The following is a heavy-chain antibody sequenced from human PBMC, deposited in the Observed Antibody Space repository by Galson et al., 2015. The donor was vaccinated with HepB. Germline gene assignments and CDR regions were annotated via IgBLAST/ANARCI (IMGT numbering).Heavy chain of an antibody. Sequence: SVKVSCKASGDTFISYAISWVRQAPGQGLEWMGGIIPILGIANYAQKFQGRVTITTDKSSSTAYMELRSLRSEDTAVYYCARATRTSDCYFYYTDDWGKGTTVTVSS. D-gene: IGHD1-1*01. CDR1: GDTFISYA. V-gene: IGHV1-69*10. CDR3: ARATRTSDCYFYYTDD. J-gene: IGHJ6*03. CDR2: IIPILGIA.